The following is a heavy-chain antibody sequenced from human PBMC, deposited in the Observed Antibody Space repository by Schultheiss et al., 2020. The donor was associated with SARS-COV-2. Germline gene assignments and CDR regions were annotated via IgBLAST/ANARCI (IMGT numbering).Heavy chain of an antibody. D-gene: IGHD1-26*01. J-gene: IGHJ4*02. CDR3: ARGYSGSYFQIGTYFDY. Sequence: ASVKVSCKASGYTFTSYAMHWVRQAPGQGLEWMGWISAYNGNTNYAQKLQGRVTMTTDTSTSTAYMELRSLRSDDTAVYYCARGYSGSYFQIGTYFDYWGQGTLVTVSS. V-gene: IGHV1-18*01. CDR1: GYTFTSYA. CDR2: ISAYNGNT.